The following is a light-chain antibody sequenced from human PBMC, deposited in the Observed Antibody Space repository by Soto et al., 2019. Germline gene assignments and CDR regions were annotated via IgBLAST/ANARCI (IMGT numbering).Light chain of an antibody. CDR3: SSYTSSSTAV. CDR2: EVS. Sequence: QSALTQPASVSGSPGQSITISYTGTSSDVGAYNYVSWYQQHPGKAPKLIISEVSNRPSGVSNRFSGSKSGNTASLTISGLQAEDEADYYCSSYTSSSTAVFGGGTKLTVL. CDR1: SSDVGAYNY. V-gene: IGLV2-14*01. J-gene: IGLJ2*01.